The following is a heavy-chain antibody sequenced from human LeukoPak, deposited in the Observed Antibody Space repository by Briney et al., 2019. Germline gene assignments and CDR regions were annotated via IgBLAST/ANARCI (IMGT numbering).Heavy chain of an antibody. Sequence: GESLKISCKGSGYSFTSYWIGWVRQMPGKGLEWMGIIYPGDSDTRYSPSFQGQVTISADKSISTAYLQWSSLKASDTAMYYCARHTRAMNYYYYYYMDVWGKGTTVTVSS. CDR1: GYSFTSYW. V-gene: IGHV5-51*01. D-gene: IGHD2-2*01. J-gene: IGHJ6*03. CDR2: IYPGDSDT. CDR3: ARHTRAMNYYYYYYMDV.